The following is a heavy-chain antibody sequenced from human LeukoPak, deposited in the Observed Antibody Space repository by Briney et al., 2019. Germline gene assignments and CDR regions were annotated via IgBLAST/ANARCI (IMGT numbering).Heavy chain of an antibody. J-gene: IGHJ4*02. CDR3: ATFNRGGDSSRGHY. CDR1: GFTFSDYA. CDR2: ISGSGGST. D-gene: IGHD6-13*01. V-gene: IGHV3-23*01. Sequence: GGSLRLSCAASGFTFSDYAMTWVRQAPGKGLEWVSAISGSGGSTYYADSVKGRFTISRDNSKNTLYLQMNSLRAEDTAVCYCATFNRGGDSSRGHYWGQGTLVTVSS.